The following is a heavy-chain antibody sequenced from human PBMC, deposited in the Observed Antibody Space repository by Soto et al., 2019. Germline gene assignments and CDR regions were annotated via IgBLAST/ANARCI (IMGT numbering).Heavy chain of an antibody. CDR3: ARVDYYDSSGYYYQSGYFDY. CDR2: IIPIFGTA. Sequence: SVNVSCKASGGTISSYAISWVRQAPGQGLEWMGGIIPIFGTANYAQKFQGRVTITADESTSTAYMELSSLRSEDTAVYYCARVDYYDSSGYYYQSGYFDYWGQGTLVTVSS. J-gene: IGHJ4*02. D-gene: IGHD3-22*01. CDR1: GGTISSYA. V-gene: IGHV1-69*13.